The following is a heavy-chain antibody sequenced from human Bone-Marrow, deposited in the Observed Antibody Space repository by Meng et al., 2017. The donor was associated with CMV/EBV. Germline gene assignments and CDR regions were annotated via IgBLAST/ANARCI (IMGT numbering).Heavy chain of an antibody. CDR3: ARDPYRVAAPEYFHH. J-gene: IGHJ1*01. CDR2: ISTDNGNT. D-gene: IGHD2-15*01. Sequence: ASVKVSCKTSGYTFTNYGVSWVRQAPGEGLEWMGWISTDNGNTKFAQKFKGRVTMTADTSTSTAYMELRSLRSDDTAVYYCARDPYRVAAPEYFHHWGQGALVTVSS. V-gene: IGHV1-18*01. CDR1: GYTFTNYG.